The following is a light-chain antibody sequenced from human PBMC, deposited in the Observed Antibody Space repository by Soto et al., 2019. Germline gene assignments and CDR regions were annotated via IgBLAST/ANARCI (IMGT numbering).Light chain of an antibody. CDR2: AAS. Sequence: EIVLRQSPGTLSLSPGDRATLSCRASESLSSSYLAWYQEKPGQAPSLLIYAASYRSTDIPHRFSSSGSGRDFTLTISRLQPEDFAVYYCHQHCSTSWTFGQGTRVEI. CDR3: HQHCSTSWT. V-gene: IGKV3-20*01. CDR1: ESLSSSY. J-gene: IGKJ1*01.